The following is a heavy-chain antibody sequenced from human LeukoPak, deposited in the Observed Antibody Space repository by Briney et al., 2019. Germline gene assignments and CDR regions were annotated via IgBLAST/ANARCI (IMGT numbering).Heavy chain of an antibody. CDR1: GGSFSGYY. CDR3: ARVVVVPAANYGMDV. Sequence: SETLSLTCAVYGGSFSGYYWSWIRQPPGKGLEWIGEINHSGSTNYNPSLKSRVTISVDRSKNQFSLKLSSVTAADTAVYYCARVVVVPAANYGMDVWGKGTTVTVSS. D-gene: IGHD2-2*01. CDR2: INHSGST. V-gene: IGHV4-34*01. J-gene: IGHJ6*04.